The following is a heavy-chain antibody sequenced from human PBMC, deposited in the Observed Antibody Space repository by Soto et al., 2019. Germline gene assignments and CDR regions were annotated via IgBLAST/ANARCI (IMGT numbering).Heavy chain of an antibody. D-gene: IGHD6-13*01. Sequence: EVQLVESGGGLVQPGRSLRLSCAASGFTFDDYAMHWVRQAPGKGLEWVSGISWNSGSIGYADSVKGRFTISRDNAKNSLYLQMNSLRAEDTALYYCAKDQSSLGYYYYGMDVWGQGTTVTVSS. J-gene: IGHJ6*02. CDR3: AKDQSSLGYYYYGMDV. V-gene: IGHV3-9*01. CDR2: ISWNSGSI. CDR1: GFTFDDYA.